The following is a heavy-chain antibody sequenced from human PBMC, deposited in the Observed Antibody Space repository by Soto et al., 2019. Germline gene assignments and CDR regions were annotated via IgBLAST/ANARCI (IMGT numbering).Heavy chain of an antibody. J-gene: IGHJ5*02. Sequence: SETLSLTCTVSGGSISSYYWSWIRQPPGKGMEWIGYIYYSGSTNYNPSLKSRVTISVDTSKNQFSLKLSSVTAADTAVYYFARHGNTYYYGSGSHNNWFDPWGQGTLVTVS. D-gene: IGHD3-10*01. CDR2: IYYSGST. CDR3: ARHGNTYYYGSGSHNNWFDP. CDR1: GGSISSYY. V-gene: IGHV4-59*08.